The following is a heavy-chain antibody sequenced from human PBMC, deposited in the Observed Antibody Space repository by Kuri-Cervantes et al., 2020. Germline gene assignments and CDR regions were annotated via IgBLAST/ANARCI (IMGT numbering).Heavy chain of an antibody. Sequence: SVKVSCKASGGTFSSQAISWVRQAPGQGLEWMGGIIPIFGTANYAQKFQGRVTITTDESTSTAYMELSSLRSEDTAVYYCARGRSRWTTGSYFQHWGQGTRVTVSS. CDR2: IIPIFGTA. J-gene: IGHJ1*01. CDR1: GGTFSSQA. V-gene: IGHV1-69*05. CDR3: ARGRSRWTTGSYFQH. D-gene: IGHD5-24*01.